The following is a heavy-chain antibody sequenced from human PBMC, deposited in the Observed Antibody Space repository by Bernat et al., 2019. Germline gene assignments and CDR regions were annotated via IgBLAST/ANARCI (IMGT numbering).Heavy chain of an antibody. CDR3: VRDHDGATSLGPRFDY. Sequence: EVQLVESGGGLVQPGGSLRLFCTASGFTFSNYFMAWVRQAPGKGLGWVADIKPDGSEKYYVDSVKGRFTISRDNARNLLSLQVHSLGAEDTAVYFCVRDHDGATSLGPRFDYWGQGTLVTVYS. CDR1: GFTFSNYF. D-gene: IGHD4/OR15-4a*01. V-gene: IGHV3-7*03. J-gene: IGHJ4*02. CDR2: IKPDGSEK.